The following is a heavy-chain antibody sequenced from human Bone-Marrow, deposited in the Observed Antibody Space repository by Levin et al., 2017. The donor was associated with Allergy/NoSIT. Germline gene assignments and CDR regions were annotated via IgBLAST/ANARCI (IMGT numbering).Heavy chain of an antibody. CDR2: IKSKTDGGTT. J-gene: IGHJ3*02. D-gene: IGHD6-19*01. Sequence: GGSLRLSCAASGFTFSNAWMSWVRQAPGKGLEWVGRIKSKTDGGTTDYAAPVKGRFTISRDDSKNTLYLQMNSLKTEDTAVYYCTTEPNSGWYTMRAFDSWGQGTMVTVSS. CDR1: GFTFSNAW. CDR3: TTEPNSGWYTMRAFDS. V-gene: IGHV3-15*01.